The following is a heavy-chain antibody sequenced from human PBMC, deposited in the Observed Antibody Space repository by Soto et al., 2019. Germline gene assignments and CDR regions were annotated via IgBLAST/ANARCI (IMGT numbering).Heavy chain of an antibody. J-gene: IGHJ4*02. CDR3: ARGALSGDRDY. V-gene: IGHV1-18*04. CDR2: VTADTGGG. D-gene: IGHD4-17*01. CDR1: GYTFTSYA. Sequence: QLVQSGADVKRPGASVKVSCKVSGYTFTSYAITWVRQAPGQGLEWMGWVTADTGGGTVAQKFQGRVTMTTDTSTSTAYMELRSLRSDDTAVYYCARGALSGDRDYWGQGTLVTVSS.